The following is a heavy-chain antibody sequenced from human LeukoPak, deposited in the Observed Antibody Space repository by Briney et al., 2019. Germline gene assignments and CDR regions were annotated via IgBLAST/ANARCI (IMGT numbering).Heavy chain of an antibody. CDR3: ARGSYSKEDDYYYYGMDV. CDR2: INAGNGNT. CDR1: GYTFTSYA. V-gene: IGHV1-3*01. J-gene: IGHJ6*02. Sequence: ASVKVSCKASGYTFTSYAMHWVRQAPGQRLEWMGWINAGNGNTKYSQKFQGRVTITRDTSASTAYMELSSLRSEDTAVYYCARGSYSKEDDYYYYGMDVWGQGTTVTVSS. D-gene: IGHD4-11*01.